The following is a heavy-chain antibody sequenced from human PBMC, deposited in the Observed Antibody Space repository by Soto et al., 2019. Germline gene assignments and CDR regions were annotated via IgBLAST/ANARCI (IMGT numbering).Heavy chain of an antibody. CDR2: IIPIFGTA. D-gene: IGHD3-22*01. CDR1: GGTFSSYA. CDR3: ARDRRLAYYDSSGSGMDV. Sequence: SVKVSCKASGGTFSSYAISWVRQAPGQGLEWMGGIIPIFGTANYAQKFQGRVTITADESTSTAYMELSSLRSEDTAVYYCARDRRLAYYDSSGSGMDVWGQGTTVPVSS. V-gene: IGHV1-69*13. J-gene: IGHJ6*02.